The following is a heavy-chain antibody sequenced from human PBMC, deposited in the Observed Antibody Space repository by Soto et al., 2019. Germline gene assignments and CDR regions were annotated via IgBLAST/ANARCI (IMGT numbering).Heavy chain of an antibody. CDR1: GFTFGSSG. D-gene: IGHD5-12*01. J-gene: IGHJ4*02. Sequence: EVQLLESGGGLVQPGGSLRLSCAASGFTFGSSGTSWVRQAPGKGLEWISGLSGSGGSTYYADSVKGRFTISRDTSKSTLYLQMHSLRVEDTAVYYCAKDSGYDHTDWGQGTLVTVSS. CDR3: AKDSGYDHTD. V-gene: IGHV3-23*01. CDR2: LSGSGGST.